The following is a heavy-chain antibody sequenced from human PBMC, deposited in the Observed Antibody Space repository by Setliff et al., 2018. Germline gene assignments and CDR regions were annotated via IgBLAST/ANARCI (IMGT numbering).Heavy chain of an antibody. V-gene: IGHV3-9*01. J-gene: IGHJ4*02. D-gene: IGHD2-2*03. CDR2: ISWNSGSI. CDR3: ARGALDIVVVPAALDY. CDR1: GFTFDDYG. Sequence: PGGSLRLSCAASGFTFDDYGMHWVRQAPGKGLEWVSGISWNSGSIGYAGSVKGRFTISRDNAKNSLYLQMNSLGAEDTAVYYCARGALDIVVVPAALDYWGQGTLVTVS.